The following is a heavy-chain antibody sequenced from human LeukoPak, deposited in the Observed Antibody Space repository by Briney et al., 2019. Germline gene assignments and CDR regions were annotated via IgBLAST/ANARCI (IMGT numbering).Heavy chain of an antibody. Sequence: GGSLRLSCAASGFTFSSYEMNWVRQAPGKGLEWVSYISSSGSTIYYADSVKGRFTISRDNAKNSPYLQMNSLRAEDTAVYYCARDRDCSSTSCYSYGMDVWGQGTTVTVSS. CDR1: GFTFSSYE. V-gene: IGHV3-48*03. CDR2: ISSSGSTI. J-gene: IGHJ6*02. D-gene: IGHD2-2*02. CDR3: ARDRDCSSTSCYSYGMDV.